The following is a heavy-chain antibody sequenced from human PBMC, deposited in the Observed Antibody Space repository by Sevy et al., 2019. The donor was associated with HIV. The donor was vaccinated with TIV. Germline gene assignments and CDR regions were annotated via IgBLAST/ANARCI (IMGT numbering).Heavy chain of an antibody. CDR3: AREGYCTNGVCNRDY. V-gene: IGHV4-4*07. J-gene: IGHJ4*02. Sequence: SETLSLTCTVSGGSISSYYWSWIRQPAGKGLEWIGRIYTSGSTNYNPSLKSRVTMSVDTSKNQFSLKLSSVTAADTAVYYCAREGYCTNGVCNRDYWGQGTLVTVSS. D-gene: IGHD2-8*01. CDR1: GGSISSYY. CDR2: IYTSGST.